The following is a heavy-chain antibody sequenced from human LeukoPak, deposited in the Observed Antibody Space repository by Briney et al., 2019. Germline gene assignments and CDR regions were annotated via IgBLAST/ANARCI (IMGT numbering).Heavy chain of an antibody. J-gene: IGHJ5*02. D-gene: IGHD6-13*01. V-gene: IGHV1-2*02. Sequence: ASVKVSCKASGYTFTGYYMHWVRQAPGQGLEWMGWINPSSGGTNYAQKFQGRVTMTRDTSISTAYMELSRLRSDDTAVYYCARGGSSWYQDWFDPWGQGTLVTVSS. CDR1: GYTFTGYY. CDR2: INPSSGGT. CDR3: ARGGSSWYQDWFDP.